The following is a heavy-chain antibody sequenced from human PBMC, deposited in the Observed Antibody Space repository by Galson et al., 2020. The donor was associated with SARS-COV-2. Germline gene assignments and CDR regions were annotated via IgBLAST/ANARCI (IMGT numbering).Heavy chain of an antibody. CDR2: ISAHSDET. J-gene: IGHJ4*02. V-gene: IGHV1-18*01. CDR3: AREAGGYSSGWYGLGKTYYFDY. D-gene: IGHD6-19*01. CDR1: GYTLTNYG. Sequence: ASVKVSCKASGYTLTNYGISWVRQAPGQGLEWMGKISAHSDETHYAQKFQGRVTMTTDTSTGTANMELRGLRSDDTAVYYCAREAGGYSSGWYGLGKTYYFDYWGQGTLVTGSS.